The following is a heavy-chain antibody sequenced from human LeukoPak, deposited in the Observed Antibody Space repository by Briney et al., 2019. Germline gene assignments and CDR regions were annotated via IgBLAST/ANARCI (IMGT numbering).Heavy chain of an antibody. CDR2: INPNSGGT. J-gene: IGHJ4*02. CDR1: GYTFTGYY. Sequence: GASVKVSCKASGYTFTGYYMHWVRQAPGQGLEWMGWINPNSGGTNYAQKFQGRVTITRDTSISTAYMELSRLRSDDTAVYYCARARAVAGFGYFDYWGQGTLVTVSS. V-gene: IGHV1-2*02. D-gene: IGHD6-19*01. CDR3: ARARAVAGFGYFDY.